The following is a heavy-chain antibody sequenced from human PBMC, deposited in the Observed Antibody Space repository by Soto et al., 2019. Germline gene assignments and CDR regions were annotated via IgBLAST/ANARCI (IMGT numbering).Heavy chain of an antibody. CDR2: ISYDGSNK. CDR3: AKSGPAVPPDFDY. CDR1: GFTFSSYG. J-gene: IGHJ4*02. D-gene: IGHD2-2*01. Sequence: GGSLRLSCAASGFTFSSYGMHWVRQAPGKGLEWVAVISYDGSNKYYADSVKGRFTISRDNSKNTLYLQMNSLRAEDTAVYYCAKSGPAVPPDFDYWGQGTLVTVSS. V-gene: IGHV3-30*18.